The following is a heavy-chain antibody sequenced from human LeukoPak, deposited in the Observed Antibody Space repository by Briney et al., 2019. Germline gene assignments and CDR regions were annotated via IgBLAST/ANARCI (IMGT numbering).Heavy chain of an antibody. CDR1: GYTFTGYY. CDR2: INPNSGGT. V-gene: IGHV1-2*02. CDR3: ARVTGTEDIFDN. J-gene: IGHJ4*02. D-gene: IGHD1-20*01. Sequence: ASVKVSCKASGYTFTGYYMHWVRQAPGQGLEWMGWINPNSGGTNYAQKFQGRVTMTRDTSISTAYMELSRLRSDDTAVYYCARVTGTEDIFDNWGQGTLVTVSS.